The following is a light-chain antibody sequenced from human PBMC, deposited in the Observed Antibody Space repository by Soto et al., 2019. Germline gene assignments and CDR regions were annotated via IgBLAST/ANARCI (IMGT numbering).Light chain of an antibody. CDR2: GNS. CDR3: QSYDSSLSGSNV. J-gene: IGLJ1*01. Sequence: QSVLTQPPSVSGAPGQRVTISCTGSSSNIGAGYDVHWYQQLPGTAPKLLIYGNSNRPSGVSDRFSGSKSGTSASLAITGLQAEDEADYYCQSYDSSLSGSNVFGTGTKLTVL. V-gene: IGLV1-40*01. CDR1: SSNIGAGYD.